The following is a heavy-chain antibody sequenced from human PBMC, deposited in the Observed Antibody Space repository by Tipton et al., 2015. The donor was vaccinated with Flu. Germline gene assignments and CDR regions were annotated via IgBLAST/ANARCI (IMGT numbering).Heavy chain of an antibody. CDR2: IYYSGTT. CDR3: ARDLWNDRRAYYYYGVDV. J-gene: IGHJ6*02. CDR1: GDSISTTIYY. V-gene: IGHV4-39*07. Sequence: TLSFTCTVSGDSISTTIYYWGWVRQPPGKGLDWIGSIYYSGTTYYNPSLKSRVTISVDSSKNEFSLTLASLTAADTAVYYCARDLWNDRRAYYYYGVDVWGQGTTVTVSS. D-gene: IGHD1-1*01.